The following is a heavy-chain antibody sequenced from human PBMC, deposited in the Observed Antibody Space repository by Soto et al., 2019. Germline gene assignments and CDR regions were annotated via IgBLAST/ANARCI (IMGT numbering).Heavy chain of an antibody. Sequence: PSETLSLTCAVFGGSFSGYYRTWVRQPPGTGLEWIGEINHSGSTNYNPSLKSRVTISVDTSKNQFSLKLTSVTAADTAVYYCARDKITGLFDYWAQGTLVTVSS. V-gene: IGHV4-34*01. CDR2: INHSGST. D-gene: IGHD2-8*02. CDR1: GGSFSGYY. CDR3: ARDKITGLFDY. J-gene: IGHJ4*02.